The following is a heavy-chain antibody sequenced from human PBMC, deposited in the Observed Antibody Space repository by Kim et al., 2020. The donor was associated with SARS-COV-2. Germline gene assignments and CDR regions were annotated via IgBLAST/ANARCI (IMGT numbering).Heavy chain of an antibody. J-gene: IGHJ5*02. D-gene: IGHD6-25*01. Sequence: ADSVKARFTMSRDNANNSLDLQMNSLRAGDTAVYYCAGSLAAAENWFDTWGQGTLVTVSS. V-gene: IGHV3-21*01. CDR3: AGSLAAAENWFDT.